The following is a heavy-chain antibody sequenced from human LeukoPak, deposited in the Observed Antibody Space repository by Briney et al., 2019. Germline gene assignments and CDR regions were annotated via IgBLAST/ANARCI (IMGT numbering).Heavy chain of an antibody. CDR3: ARDWGDGYNYVAFDY. Sequence: GGSLRLSCAASGFTVSSNYMSWVRQAPGKGLEWVSVIYSGGSTYYADSVKGRFTISRDNSKNTLYLQMNSLRAEDTAVYYCARDWGDGYNYVAFDYRGQGTLVTVSS. V-gene: IGHV3-53*01. CDR1: GFTVSSNY. CDR2: IYSGGST. D-gene: IGHD5-24*01. J-gene: IGHJ4*02.